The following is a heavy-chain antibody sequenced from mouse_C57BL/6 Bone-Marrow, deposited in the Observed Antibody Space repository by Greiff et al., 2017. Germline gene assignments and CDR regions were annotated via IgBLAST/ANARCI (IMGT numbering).Heavy chain of an antibody. CDR3: VGGLYVIYAMDY. CDR1: GFTFNTYA. Sequence: EVQLVESGGGLVQPKGSLTLSCAASGFTFNTYAMHWVPQAPGKGLEWVARIRSKSSNYATYYADSVKDRFTISRYDSQSMLHLQMNNLKTEDTAMYYCVGGLYVIYAMDYWGQGTSVTVSS. D-gene: IGHD1-1*01. CDR2: IRSKSSNYAT. J-gene: IGHJ4*01. V-gene: IGHV10-3*01.